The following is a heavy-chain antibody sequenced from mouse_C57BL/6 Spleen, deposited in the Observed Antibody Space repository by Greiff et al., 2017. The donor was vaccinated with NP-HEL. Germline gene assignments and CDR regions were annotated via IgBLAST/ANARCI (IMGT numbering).Heavy chain of an antibody. J-gene: IGHJ2*01. V-gene: IGHV5-16*01. CDR1: GFTFSDYY. CDR2: INYDGRST. Sequence: EVKVVESEGGLVQPGSSMKLSCTASGFTFSDYYMAWVRQVPEKGLEWVANINYDGRSTYYLDSLKSRFIISRDNAKNILYLQMRSLESEDTATYYCEREREQISFGYWGHGATLTVSS. CDR3: EREREQISFGY.